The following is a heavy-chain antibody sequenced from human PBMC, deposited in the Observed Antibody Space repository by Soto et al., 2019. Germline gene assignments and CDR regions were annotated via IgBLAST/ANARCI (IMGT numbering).Heavy chain of an antibody. CDR2: IWYDGSIK. D-gene: IGHD3-10*01. V-gene: IGHV3-33*01. CDR1: GISFNDYG. CDR3: ARDLNYGRDKMYFDP. Sequence: GGSLRLSCAASGISFNDYGMHWVRQAPGKGLEWVAVIWYDGSIKYYADSVKGRFTISRDNSKNTLYLQMDSLRVEDTAVYYCARDLNYGRDKMYFDPWGQGTLVTVSS. J-gene: IGHJ5*02.